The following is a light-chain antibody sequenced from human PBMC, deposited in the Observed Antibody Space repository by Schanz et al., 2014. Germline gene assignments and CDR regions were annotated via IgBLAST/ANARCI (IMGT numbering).Light chain of an antibody. CDR1: SSNIGSKT. CDR2: SDN. CDR3: CSYAGSYTYV. V-gene: IGLV1-44*01. Sequence: QSVLTQPPSASGTPGQRVTISCSGGSSNIGSKTVNWYQQLPGMAPKLLIYSDNQRPSGVPDRFSGSKSGTSASLAISGLQSEDEADYYCCSYAGSYTYVFGTGTKVTVL. J-gene: IGLJ1*01.